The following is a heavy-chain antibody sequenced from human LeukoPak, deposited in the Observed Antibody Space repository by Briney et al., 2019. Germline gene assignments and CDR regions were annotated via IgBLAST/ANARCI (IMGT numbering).Heavy chain of an antibody. Sequence: SVKVSCKASGGTFSSYTISWVRQAPGQGLEWMGGIIPILGIANYAQKFQGRVTITADKSTSTAYMELSSLRSEDTAVYSCARDVDCTNGVCYTYWYFDLWGRGTLVTVSS. CDR3: ARDVDCTNGVCYTYWYFDL. J-gene: IGHJ2*01. CDR1: GGTFSSYT. CDR2: IIPILGIA. V-gene: IGHV1-69*10. D-gene: IGHD2-8*01.